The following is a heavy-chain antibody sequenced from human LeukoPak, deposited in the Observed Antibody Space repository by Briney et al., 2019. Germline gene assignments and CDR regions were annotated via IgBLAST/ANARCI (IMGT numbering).Heavy chain of an antibody. CDR3: ARDGYCSSTSCRQYYYGMDV. J-gene: IGHJ6*04. CDR1: GFTFSSYE. CDR2: ISSSGSTI. D-gene: IGHD2-2*03. Sequence: GALSPSCAASGFTFSSYEMNWVRQAPGKGLEWVSYISSSGSTIYYADSVKGRFTISRDNAKNSLYLQMNSLRAEDTAVYYCARDGYCSSTSCRQYYYGMDVWGKGTTVTVSS. V-gene: IGHV3-48*03.